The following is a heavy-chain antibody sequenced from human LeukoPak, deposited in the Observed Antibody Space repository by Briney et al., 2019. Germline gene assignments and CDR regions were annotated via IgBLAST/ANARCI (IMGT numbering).Heavy chain of an antibody. CDR1: GGSISSGGYY. CDR2: IYYSGST. CDR3: ARAPDYCSSTSCFSSSFDY. J-gene: IGHJ4*02. Sequence: SETLSLTCTVSGGSISSGGYYWSWIRQHPGKGLEWIGYIYYSGSTYYNPSLKSRVTILVDTSKNQFSLKLSSVTAADTAVYYCARAPDYCSSTSCFSSSFDYWGQGTLVTVSS. D-gene: IGHD2-2*01. V-gene: IGHV4-31*03.